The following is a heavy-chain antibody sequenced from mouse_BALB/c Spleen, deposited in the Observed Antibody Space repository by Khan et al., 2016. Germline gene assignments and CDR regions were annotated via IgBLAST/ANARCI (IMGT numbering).Heavy chain of an antibody. CDR2: INSNGGST. Sequence: EVELVESGGGLVQPGGSLKLSCAASGFTFSTYGMSWVRQTPDKRLELVATINSNGGSTYYPDSVKGRFTISRDNAKNTLYLQRSSLKSEDTAMYYCARENYRYYFDYWGQGTTLTVSS. D-gene: IGHD2-14*01. J-gene: IGHJ2*01. CDR1: GFTFSTYG. V-gene: IGHV5-6-3*01. CDR3: ARENYRYYFDY.